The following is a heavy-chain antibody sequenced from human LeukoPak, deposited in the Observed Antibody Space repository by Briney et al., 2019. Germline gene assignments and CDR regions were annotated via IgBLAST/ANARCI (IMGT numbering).Heavy chain of an antibody. D-gene: IGHD1-26*01. Sequence: GGSLRLSCAASGFTFSSYWMHWVRQAPGKGLVWVSLLNSDGTSTFYTDSVRGRFTISRDNAKNTLYLQMNSLRAEDTAVYYCARKGSGNYYVDYWGQGTLVTVSS. J-gene: IGHJ4*02. CDR3: ARKGSGNYYVDY. CDR2: LNSDGTST. CDR1: GFTFSSYW. V-gene: IGHV3-74*01.